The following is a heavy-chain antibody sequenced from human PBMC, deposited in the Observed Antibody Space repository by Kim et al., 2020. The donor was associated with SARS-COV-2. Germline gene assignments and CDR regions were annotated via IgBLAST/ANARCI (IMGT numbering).Heavy chain of an antibody. J-gene: IGHJ6*02. D-gene: IGHD6-13*01. Sequence: GESLKISCKGSGYSFTSYWIGWVRQMPGKGLEWMGIIYPGDSDTRYSPSFQGQVTISADKSISTAYLQWSSLKASDTAMYYCARVSSWYGGLYYYYGMDVCVQGTTVTVSS. V-gene: IGHV5-51*01. CDR2: IYPGDSDT. CDR3: ARVSSWYGGLYYYYGMDV. CDR1: GYSFTSYW.